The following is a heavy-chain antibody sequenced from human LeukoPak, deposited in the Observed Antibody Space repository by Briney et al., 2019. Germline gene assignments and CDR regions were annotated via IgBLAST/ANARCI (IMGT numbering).Heavy chain of an antibody. CDR3: ARDSHYYGSGTLGY. J-gene: IGHJ4*02. CDR1: GYSISSGYY. D-gene: IGHD3-10*01. Sequence: SETLSLTCTVSGYSISSGYYWGWIRQPPGKGLEWIGSIYYSGSTYYNPSLKSRVTISVDTSKNQFSLKLSSVTAADTAVYYCARDSHYYGSGTLGYWGQGTLVTVSS. V-gene: IGHV4-38-2*02. CDR2: IYYSGST.